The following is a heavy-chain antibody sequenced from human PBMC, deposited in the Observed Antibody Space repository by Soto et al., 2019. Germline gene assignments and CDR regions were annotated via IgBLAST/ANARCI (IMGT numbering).Heavy chain of an antibody. D-gene: IGHD2-15*01. CDR2: INHSGGT. CDR3: ARGSWIVVVVAAYYYYYGMDV. Sequence: LRLTCAVYVGSFRGYYWSWIRQPPGNGLEGRGEINHSGGTNYNPSLKSRVTISVDTSKNQFSLKLSPVTAADTAVYYCARGSWIVVVVAAYYYYYGMDVWGQGTTVTVSS. V-gene: IGHV4-34*01. CDR1: VGSFRGYY. J-gene: IGHJ6*02.